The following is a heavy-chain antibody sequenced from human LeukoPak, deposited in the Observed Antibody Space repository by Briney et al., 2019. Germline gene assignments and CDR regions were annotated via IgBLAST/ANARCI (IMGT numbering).Heavy chain of an antibody. CDR3: ARRGYCSSTSWFETCYYGMDV. CDR2: IIPIFGTA. Sequence: SVKVSCKASGGTFSSYAISWVRQAPGQGLEWMGGIIPIFGTANYAQKFQGRVTITADESTSTAYMELSSLRSEDTAVYYCARRGYCSSTSWFETCYYGMDVWGQGTTATVSS. D-gene: IGHD2-2*01. J-gene: IGHJ6*02. CDR1: GGTFSSYA. V-gene: IGHV1-69*13.